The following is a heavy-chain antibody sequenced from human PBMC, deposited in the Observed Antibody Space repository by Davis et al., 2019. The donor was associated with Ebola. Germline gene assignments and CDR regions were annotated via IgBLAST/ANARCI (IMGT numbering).Heavy chain of an antibody. Sequence: GESLKISCAASGFTFSSYSMNWVRQAPGKGLEWVSYISSSSSTIYYADSVKGRFTISRDNAKNSLYLQMNSLRDEDTAVYYCARDHRYYGDYGTLYYYYGMDVWGQGTTVTVSS. CDR2: ISSSSSTI. CDR3: ARDHRYYGDYGTLYYYYGMDV. V-gene: IGHV3-48*02. J-gene: IGHJ6*02. CDR1: GFTFSSYS. D-gene: IGHD4-17*01.